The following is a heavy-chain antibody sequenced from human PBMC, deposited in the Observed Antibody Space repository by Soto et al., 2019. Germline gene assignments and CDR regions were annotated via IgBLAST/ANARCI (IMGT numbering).Heavy chain of an antibody. CDR1: GYNFSTHW. CDR2: IYPGDADT. D-gene: IGHD6-19*01. V-gene: IGHV5-51*01. Sequence: GESLKISCKISGYNFSTHWIDWVRQTPGKGLEWMGVIYPGDADTRYSPSFQGQVAISADKSINTAYLQWSSLKASDTAMYFCARTNPDYGSGWYLDYWGQGTLVTVSS. J-gene: IGHJ4*02. CDR3: ARTNPDYGSGWYLDY.